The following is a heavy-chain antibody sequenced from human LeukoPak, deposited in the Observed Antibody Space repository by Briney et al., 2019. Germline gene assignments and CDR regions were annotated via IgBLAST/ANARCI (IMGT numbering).Heavy chain of an antibody. CDR1: GFTFSSYA. D-gene: IGHD4-17*01. Sequence: GGSLRLSCAASGFTFSSYAMSWVRQAPGKGLEWVANIKQDGSEKYYVDSVKGRFTISRDNAKNSLYLQMNSLRAEDTAVYYCARDKDSWDYGDFYDNWGQGTLVTVSS. V-gene: IGHV3-7*01. CDR3: ARDKDSWDYGDFYDN. CDR2: IKQDGSEK. J-gene: IGHJ4*02.